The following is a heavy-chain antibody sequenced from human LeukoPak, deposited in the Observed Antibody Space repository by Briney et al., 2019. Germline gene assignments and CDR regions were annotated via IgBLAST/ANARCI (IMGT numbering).Heavy chain of an antibody. V-gene: IGHV3-21*01. CDR2: ISSSSSYI. J-gene: IGHJ4*02. CDR3: VSILISMVRGVVSNFEY. CDR1: GFTFSSYS. Sequence: SGGSLRLSCAASGFTFSSYSMNWVRQAPGKGLEWVSSISSSSSYIYYADSVKGRFTISRDNAKNSLYLQMNSLRAEDTAVYYCVSILISMVRGVVSNFEYWGQGTLVTVSS. D-gene: IGHD3-10*01.